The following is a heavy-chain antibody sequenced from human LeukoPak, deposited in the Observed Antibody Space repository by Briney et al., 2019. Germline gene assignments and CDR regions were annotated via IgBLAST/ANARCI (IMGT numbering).Heavy chain of an antibody. Sequence: SETLSLTCAVYGGSFSGYYWSWIRQPPGKGLEWIGEINHSGSTNYNPSLKSRVTISVDTSKNQFSLKLSSVTAADTAVYYCASLGGIAAAGVDYWGQGTLVTVSS. V-gene: IGHV4-34*01. J-gene: IGHJ4*02. CDR3: ASLGGIAAAGVDY. CDR2: INHSGST. CDR1: GGSFSGYY. D-gene: IGHD6-13*01.